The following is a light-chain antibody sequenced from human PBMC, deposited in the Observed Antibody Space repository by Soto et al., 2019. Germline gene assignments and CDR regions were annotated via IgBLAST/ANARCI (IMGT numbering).Light chain of an antibody. V-gene: IGKV3-11*01. CDR1: QSVSSS. Sequence: EIVLTQSPATLSLPPGERATLSCRASQSVSSSLAWYQQKPGQAPRLLIYHASNRATGIPARFTGSGSGTDFTLTISSLEPEDFAVYYCQQRSAWSWTFGQGTKVEIK. J-gene: IGKJ1*01. CDR3: QQRSAWSWT. CDR2: HAS.